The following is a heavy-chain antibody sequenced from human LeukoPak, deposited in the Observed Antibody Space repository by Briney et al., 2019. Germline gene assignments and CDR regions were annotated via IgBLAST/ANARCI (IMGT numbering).Heavy chain of an antibody. CDR1: GFTFSSYA. Sequence: GGSLRLSCAASGFTFSSYAMSWVRQAPGKGLEWVSSISGSGGGTYYADSVKGRFTISRDNSKNTLYLQMNSLRAEDTAIYCCAKDVPVAGTGTYYYYYGMDVWGQGTTVTVSS. CDR3: AKDVPVAGTGTYYYYYGMDV. CDR2: ISGSGGGT. V-gene: IGHV3-23*01. D-gene: IGHD6-19*01. J-gene: IGHJ6*02.